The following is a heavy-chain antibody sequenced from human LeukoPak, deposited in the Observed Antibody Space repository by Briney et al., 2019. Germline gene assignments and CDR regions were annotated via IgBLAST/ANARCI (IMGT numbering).Heavy chain of an antibody. J-gene: IGHJ4*02. V-gene: IGHV3-43*02. D-gene: IGHD3-22*01. CDR2: ISGDGGST. CDR3: AKDQINYYDSSARWGTFDY. Sequence: PGGSLRLSCALSGFTFDDYAMRWVRHAPGKGLEWVSLISGDGGSTYYADSVKGRFTISRDNSKNSLYLQMNSLRTEDTAVYYCAKDQINYYDSSARWGTFDYWGQGTLVTVSS. CDR1: GFTFDDYA.